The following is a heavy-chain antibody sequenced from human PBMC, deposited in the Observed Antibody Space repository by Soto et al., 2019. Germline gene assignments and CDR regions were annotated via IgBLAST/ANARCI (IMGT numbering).Heavy chain of an antibody. D-gene: IGHD3-16*01. CDR2: IFYDGVNE. Sequence: QVQLVESGGGVVQPGTSLRLSCAASGFTFRQYGMHWVRQAPGKGLEWVAVIFYDGVNEYYADSVRGRFTVSRDNSGNRVYLQMNSLRVEDTAVYYCVRGWGSAVHLRCLDLWGQGTAVVVSS. J-gene: IGHJ3*01. CDR1: GFTFRQYG. CDR3: VRGWGSAVHLRCLDL. V-gene: IGHV3-33*01.